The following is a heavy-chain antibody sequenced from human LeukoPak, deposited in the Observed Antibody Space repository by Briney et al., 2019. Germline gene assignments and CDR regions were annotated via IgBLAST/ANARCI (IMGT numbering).Heavy chain of an antibody. CDR2: INPNSGGT. CDR1: GYTFTGYY. CDR3: ARGVLKVIMGYYYYYMDV. D-gene: IGHD3-3*01. V-gene: IGHV1-2*02. J-gene: IGHJ6*03. Sequence: ASVKVSCKASGYTFTGYYMHWVRQAPGQGLEWMGWINPNSGGTNYAQKFQGRVTMTRDTSISTAYMGLSRLRSDDAAVYYCARGVLKVIMGYYYYYMDVWGKGTTVTVSS.